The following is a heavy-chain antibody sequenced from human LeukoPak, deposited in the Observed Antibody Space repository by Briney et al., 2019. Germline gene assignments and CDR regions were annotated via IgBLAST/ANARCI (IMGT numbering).Heavy chain of an antibody. CDR3: ARDVSPFGDAFDI. CDR2: IFYTGST. CDR1: NGSISNNY. D-gene: IGHD3-16*01. Sequence: SETLYLTCTVSNGSISNNYWSWIRQPPGKGLEWIGYIFYTGSTTYNPSLKSRVTISVDTSKNQFSLKLNSVTAADTAVYYCARDVSPFGDAFDIWGQGTMVTVSS. V-gene: IGHV4-59*01. J-gene: IGHJ3*02.